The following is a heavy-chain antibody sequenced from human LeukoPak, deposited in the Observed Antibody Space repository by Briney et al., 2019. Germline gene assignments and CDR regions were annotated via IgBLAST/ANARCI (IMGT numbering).Heavy chain of an antibody. Sequence: GGSLRLSCAASGLILSGYGMHWVRQAPGKGLEWVAFIRYDGSNKFYRDSVKGRFTISRDNAKNSLYLQMNSLRAEDTAVYYCARVGSDYSAMGIDYWGQGTLVTVSS. V-gene: IGHV3-30*02. CDR2: IRYDGSNK. D-gene: IGHD4-11*01. J-gene: IGHJ4*02. CDR1: GLILSGYG. CDR3: ARVGSDYSAMGIDY.